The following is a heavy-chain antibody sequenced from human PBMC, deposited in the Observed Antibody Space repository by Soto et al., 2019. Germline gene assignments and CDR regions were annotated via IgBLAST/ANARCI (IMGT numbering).Heavy chain of an antibody. CDR3: ARRRPNYYDSSGYYPKGAFDI. CDR1: GGSISSYY. CDR2: IYYSGST. Sequence: ETLSLTCTVSGGSISSYYWSWIRQPPWKGLEWIGYIYYSGSTNYNPSLKSRVTISVDTSKNQFSLKLSSVTAADTAVYYCARRRPNYYDSSGYYPKGAFDIWGQGTMVTVSS. D-gene: IGHD3-22*01. V-gene: IGHV4-59*01. J-gene: IGHJ3*02.